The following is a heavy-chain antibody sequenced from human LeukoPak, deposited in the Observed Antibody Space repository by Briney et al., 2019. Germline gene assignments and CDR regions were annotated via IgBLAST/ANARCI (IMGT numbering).Heavy chain of an antibody. CDR3: ARPTSKLGSFDY. Sequence: SETLSLTCTVSGGSISSSSYYWGWIRQPPGKGLEWIGSIYYSGSTYYNPSLKSRVTISVDTSKNQFSLKMRSVTAADTAVYYCARPTSKLGSFDYWGQGTLVTVSS. J-gene: IGHJ4*02. CDR2: IYYSGST. CDR1: GGSISSSSYY. D-gene: IGHD2/OR15-2a*01. V-gene: IGHV4-39*01.